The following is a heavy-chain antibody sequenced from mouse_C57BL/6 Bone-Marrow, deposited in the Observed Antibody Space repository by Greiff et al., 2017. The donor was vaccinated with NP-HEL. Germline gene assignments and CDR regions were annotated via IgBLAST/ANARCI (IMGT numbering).Heavy chain of an antibody. CDR2: INPSSGYT. Sequence: VQLQQSGAELARPGASVKMSCKASGYTFTSYTMHWVKQRPGQGLEWIGYINPSSGYTKYNQKFKDKATLTADKSSSTAYMQLSSLTSEDSAVYYCARTQTYYYGSSDWYFDVWGTGTTVTVSS. CDR1: GYTFTSYT. V-gene: IGHV1-4*01. J-gene: IGHJ1*03. CDR3: ARTQTYYYGSSDWYFDV. D-gene: IGHD1-1*01.